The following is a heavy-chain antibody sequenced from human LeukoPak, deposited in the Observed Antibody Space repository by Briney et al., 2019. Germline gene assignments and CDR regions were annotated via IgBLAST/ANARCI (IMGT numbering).Heavy chain of an antibody. V-gene: IGHV3-23*01. CDR2: ISGSGGTT. CDR1: GFTFSNYV. Sequence: GGSLRLSCAASGFTFSNYVMSWVRQAPGKGLEWVSDISGSGGTTYYADSVKGRFTISRDNSKNTLYLQMNSLRADDTAVYYCAKVSGNYYYYFDYWGQGTLVTVSS. D-gene: IGHD1-26*01. CDR3: AKVSGNYYYYFDY. J-gene: IGHJ4*02.